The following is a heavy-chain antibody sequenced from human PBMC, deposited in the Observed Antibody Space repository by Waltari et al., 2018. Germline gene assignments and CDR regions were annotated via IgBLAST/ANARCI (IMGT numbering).Heavy chain of an antibody. CDR2: IYYSGSN. V-gene: IGHV4-59*01. Sequence: QVQLQESGPGLVKPSETLSLTCTVSGGSISSYYWSWIRQPPGKGLEWIGYIYYSGSNNYNPSLKSRVTISVDTSKNQFSLKLSSVTAADTAVYYCARESGYSYDHDAFDIWGQGTMVTVSS. D-gene: IGHD5-18*01. CDR1: GGSISSYY. J-gene: IGHJ3*02. CDR3: ARESGYSYDHDAFDI.